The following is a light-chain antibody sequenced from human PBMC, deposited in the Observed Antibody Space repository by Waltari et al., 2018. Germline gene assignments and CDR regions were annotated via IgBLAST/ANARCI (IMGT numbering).Light chain of an antibody. J-gene: IGKJ4*01. CDR1: QSVGRL. Sequence: EVVLTQSPATLSLSPGESATLSCRASQSVGRLLAWYQQRPGQGPRLLIYDTSNRATGVPPRFSGSGSGTDFTLTISSLEPEDFAVYYCQQRSIWPPVFPFGGGTKVEIK. CDR2: DTS. V-gene: IGKV3-11*01. CDR3: QQRSIWPPVFP.